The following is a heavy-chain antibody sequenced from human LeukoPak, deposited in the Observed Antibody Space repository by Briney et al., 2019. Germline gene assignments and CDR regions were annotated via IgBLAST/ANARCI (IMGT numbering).Heavy chain of an antibody. Sequence: GGSLRLSCAASGITVSSSYLHWARQAPGEGLEWVSVIYGCGSTQYADSVKCRVTISRDNSKNTSYLQMKSLRADDTAVYYCAGGYSYHDYWGQGTLVTVSS. D-gene: IGHD5-18*01. CDR1: GITVSSSY. CDR3: AGGYSYHDY. J-gene: IGHJ4*02. CDR2: IYGCGST. V-gene: IGHV3-66*01.